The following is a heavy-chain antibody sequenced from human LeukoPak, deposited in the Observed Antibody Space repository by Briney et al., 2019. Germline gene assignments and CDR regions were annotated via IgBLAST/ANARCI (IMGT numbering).Heavy chain of an antibody. V-gene: IGHV4-59*01. Sequence: SETLSLTCTVSGGSISSYYWSWIRQPPGKGLEWIGYIYYSGSTNYNPSLKSRVTISVDTSKNQFSLKLSSVTAADTAVYYCARYARGGCSSTSCYTTWFGPWGQGTLVTVSS. J-gene: IGHJ5*02. CDR3: ARYARGGCSSTSCYTTWFGP. CDR1: GGSISSYY. D-gene: IGHD2-2*02. CDR2: IYYSGST.